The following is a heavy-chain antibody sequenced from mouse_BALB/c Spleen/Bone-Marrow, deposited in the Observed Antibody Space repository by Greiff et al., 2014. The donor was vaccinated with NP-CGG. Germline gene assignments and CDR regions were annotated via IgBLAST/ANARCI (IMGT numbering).Heavy chain of an antibody. CDR2: INPSNGGT. CDR3: ARYATVTRWFAY. D-gene: IGHD2-2*01. J-gene: IGHJ3*01. Sequence: VQLQQSGAELVKPGASVKLSCKASGYTFTSYWMHWVKQRPGQGLEWIGEINPSNGGTNYNEKFKSKATLTVDKSSSTAYMQLSSLTSEDSAVYYCARYATVTRWFAYWGQGTLVTVSA. CDR1: GYTFTSYW. V-gene: IGHV1S81*02.